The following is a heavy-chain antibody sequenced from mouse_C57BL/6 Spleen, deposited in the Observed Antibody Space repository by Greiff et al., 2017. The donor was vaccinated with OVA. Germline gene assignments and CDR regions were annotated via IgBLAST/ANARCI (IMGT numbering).Heavy chain of an antibody. CDR2: IYPGSGST. CDR3: ARHTTVHYYAMDY. J-gene: IGHJ4*01. V-gene: IGHV1-55*01. Sequence: VQLQQPGAELVKPGASVKMSCKASGYTFTSYWITWVKQRPGQGLEWIGDIYPGSGSTNYNEKFKSKATLTVDTSSSTAYMQLSSLTSEDSAVYYCARHTTVHYYAMDYWGQGTSVTVSS. D-gene: IGHD1-1*01. CDR1: GYTFTSYW.